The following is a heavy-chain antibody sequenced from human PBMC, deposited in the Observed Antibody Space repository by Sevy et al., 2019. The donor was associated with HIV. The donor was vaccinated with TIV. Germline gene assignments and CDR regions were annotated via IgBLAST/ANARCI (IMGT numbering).Heavy chain of an antibody. CDR3: TTEGLYCSGGSCYSEGFDY. Sequence: GGSLRLSCAASGFTVSNAWMSWVRQAPGKGLEWVGRIKSKTDGGTTDYAAPVKGRFTISRDDSKNTLSLQMNSLKTEDTAVYYCTTEGLYCSGGSCYSEGFDYWGQGTLVTVSS. CDR2: IKSKTDGGTT. J-gene: IGHJ4*02. D-gene: IGHD2-15*01. V-gene: IGHV3-15*01. CDR1: GFTVSNAW.